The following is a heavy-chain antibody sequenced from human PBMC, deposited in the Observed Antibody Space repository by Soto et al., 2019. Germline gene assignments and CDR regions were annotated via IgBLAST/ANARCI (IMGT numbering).Heavy chain of an antibody. V-gene: IGHV1-2*04. CDR1: GYTFTGYY. CDR3: ARGPPYCSSTSCLTGYYYYYMDV. D-gene: IGHD2-2*01. J-gene: IGHJ6*03. Sequence: ASVKVSCKASGYTFTGYYMHWVRQAPGQGLERMGWINPNSGGTNYAQKFQGWVTMTRDTSISTAYMELSRLRSDDTAVYYCARGPPYCSSTSCLTGYYYYYMDVWGKGTTVTVSS. CDR2: INPNSGGT.